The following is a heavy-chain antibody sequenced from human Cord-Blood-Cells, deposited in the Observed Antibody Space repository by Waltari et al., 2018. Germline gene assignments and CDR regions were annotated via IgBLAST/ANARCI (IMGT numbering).Heavy chain of an antibody. CDR1: GFTFSSYA. CDR2: ISGSGGST. Sequence: EVQLLESGGGLVQPGGSLRLSCAASGFTFSSYAMSWVRQAPGKGLEWVSAISGSGGSTYYADSVKGRFTISRDNSKNTLYLQMNSLRAEDTAVYYCAVVVTASRGFDPWGQGTLVTVSS. D-gene: IGHD2-21*02. CDR3: AVVVTASRGFDP. J-gene: IGHJ5*02. V-gene: IGHV3-23*01.